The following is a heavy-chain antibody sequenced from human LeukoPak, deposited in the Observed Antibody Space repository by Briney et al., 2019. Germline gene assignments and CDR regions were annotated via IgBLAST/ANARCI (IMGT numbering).Heavy chain of an antibody. Sequence: SETLSLTCTVSGGSISRYYWSWVRQPPGKGLEWMWYIYYSGRTNYNPTLKSRATISVATSKNKFSLKLSCATAAHTTMYYSARHRGGYSGYNPIIDCWGQGTLVTVSS. D-gene: IGHD5-12*01. CDR1: GGSISRYY. J-gene: IGHJ4*01. CDR2: IYYSGRT. CDR3: ARHRGGYSGYNPIIDC. V-gene: IGHV4-59*08.